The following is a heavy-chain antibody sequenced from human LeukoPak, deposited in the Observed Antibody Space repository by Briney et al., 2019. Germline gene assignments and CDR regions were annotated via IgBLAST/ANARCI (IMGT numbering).Heavy chain of an antibody. CDR2: ISGSGSNT. CDR3: ANTYSSGWYSAYYYGMDV. CDR1: GFTFSSYA. D-gene: IGHD6-19*01. J-gene: IGHJ6*02. V-gene: IGHV3-23*01. Sequence: GGSLRLSCAASGFTFSSYAMSWVRQAPGKGLEWVSAISGSGSNTYYADSVKGRFTISRDNSKNTLYLQMNSLRADDTAEYYCANTYSSGWYSAYYYGMDVWGQGTTVTVSS.